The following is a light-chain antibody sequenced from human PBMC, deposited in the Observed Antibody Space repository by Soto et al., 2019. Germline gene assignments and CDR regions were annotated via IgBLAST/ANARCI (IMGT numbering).Light chain of an antibody. CDR1: QSVSIY. Sequence: EVVLTQSPATLSLSPGERATLSCRASQSVSIYVSWFQQKPGQAPRPLIYDASNRATGIPARFSGSGSGTDFTLTINSLEPEDFAVYYCQQRMTWPPITFGQGTRLEIK. CDR3: QQRMTWPPIT. V-gene: IGKV3-11*01. CDR2: DAS. J-gene: IGKJ5*01.